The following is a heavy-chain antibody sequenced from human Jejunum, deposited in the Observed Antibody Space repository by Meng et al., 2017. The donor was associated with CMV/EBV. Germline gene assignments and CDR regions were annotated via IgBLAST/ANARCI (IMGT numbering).Heavy chain of an antibody. CDR1: FSSNS. V-gene: IGHV3-48*04. J-gene: IGHJ4*02. CDR2: ISSSSDTV. D-gene: IGHD2-2*01. Sequence: FSSNSMTWVRQAPGKGLEWISFISSSSDTVYYADSVKGRFTTSRDNAKNSLYLQMNSLRAEDTAVYYCAREGCTSTTCYPLSDIYLWGQGTLVTVSS. CDR3: AREGCTSTTCYPLSDIYL.